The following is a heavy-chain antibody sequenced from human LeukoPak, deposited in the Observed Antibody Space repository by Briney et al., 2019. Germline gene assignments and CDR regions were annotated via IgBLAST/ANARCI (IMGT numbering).Heavy chain of an antibody. CDR1: GGSINNYF. V-gene: IGHV4-59*01. J-gene: IGHJ4*02. Sequence: LETLSLTCPGSGGSINNYFWSWIRQPPGKGLDWIGYISDNGNTNYSLSLQSRVTISVVTSKSQFSLNLTTVTAVDTAVYYCARLGGFTYKDWGQGTLVTVSS. D-gene: IGHD3-16*01. CDR2: ISDNGNT. CDR3: ARLGGFTYKD.